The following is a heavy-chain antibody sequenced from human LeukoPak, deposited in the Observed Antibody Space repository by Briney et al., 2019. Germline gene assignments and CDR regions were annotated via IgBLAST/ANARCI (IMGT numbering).Heavy chain of an antibody. CDR1: GYTFTSYD. J-gene: IGHJ3*02. Sequence: GASVKVSCKASGYTFTSYDINWVRQATGQGLEWMGWMNPNSGNTGYAQKFQGRVTITRNTSISTAYMELSSLRSEDTAMYYCARVSARAGTGAFDIWGQGTMVTVSS. CDR2: MNPNSGNT. V-gene: IGHV1-8*03. D-gene: IGHD6-13*01. CDR3: ARVSARAGTGAFDI.